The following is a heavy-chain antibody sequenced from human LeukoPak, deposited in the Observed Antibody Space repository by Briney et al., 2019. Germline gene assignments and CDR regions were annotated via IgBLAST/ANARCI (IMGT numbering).Heavy chain of an antibody. D-gene: IGHD3-9*01. CDR3: ARVGYGYYVILTGLPTPRNWFDP. CDR2: IYPTDSET. Sequence: GESLKISCKGSGYNFNKHWIAWVRQMPGQGLEWMGIIYPTDSETRYSPSFQGQVTISVDKSITTAYLQWSSLKASDTAMYYCARVGYGYYVILTGLPTPRNWFDPWGQGTLVTVSS. J-gene: IGHJ5*02. V-gene: IGHV5-51*06. CDR1: GYNFNKHW.